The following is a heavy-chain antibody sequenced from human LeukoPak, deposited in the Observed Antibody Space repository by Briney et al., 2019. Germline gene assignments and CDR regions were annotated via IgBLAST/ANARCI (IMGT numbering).Heavy chain of an antibody. D-gene: IGHD1-26*01. CDR1: GFTFNKYA. V-gene: IGHV3-30*04. CDR3: ARGDSGSSYRLFYFDF. Sequence: GGSLRLSCAASGFTFNKYAMHWVRQAPGKGLDWVAVISYDGTHQYYADSVKGRFSISRDNSKNTLDLQMNSPRAEDTAAYYCARGDSGSSYRLFYFDFWGQGTLVTVSS. CDR2: ISYDGTHQ. J-gene: IGHJ4*02.